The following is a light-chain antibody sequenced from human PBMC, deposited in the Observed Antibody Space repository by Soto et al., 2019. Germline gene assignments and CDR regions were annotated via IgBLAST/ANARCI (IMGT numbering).Light chain of an antibody. J-gene: IGLJ2*01. CDR2: LNSDGSH. V-gene: IGLV4-69*01. Sequence: QPVLTQSPSASASLGASVKLTCTLSSWHSSYAIAWHQQQPEKGPRYLMKLNSDGSHSKGDGIPDRFSGSSSGAERYLTSPSLQSEDEADYYCQTWGTGIGVFGGGTKLTVL. CDR3: QTWGTGIGV. CDR1: SWHSSYA.